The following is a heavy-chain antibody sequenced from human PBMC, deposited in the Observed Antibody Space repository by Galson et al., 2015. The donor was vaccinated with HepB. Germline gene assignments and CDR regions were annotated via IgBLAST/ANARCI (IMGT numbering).Heavy chain of an antibody. CDR2: ISSFANTI. D-gene: IGHD1-26*01. CDR3: ARGWRDWEPGDYFDS. Sequence: SLRLSCAASGFIFGDHYMSWIRQAPGKGLEWVSYISSFANTIYYGPSMKGRFTISRDNAKNSLFLQMNSLRDEDTAVYYCARGWRDWEPGDYFDSWGQGTLVTVSS. J-gene: IGHJ4*02. CDR1: GFIFGDHY. V-gene: IGHV3-11*01.